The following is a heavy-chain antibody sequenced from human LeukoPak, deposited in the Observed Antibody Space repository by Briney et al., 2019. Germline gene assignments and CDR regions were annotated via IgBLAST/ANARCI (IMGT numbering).Heavy chain of an antibody. J-gene: IGHJ2*01. Sequence: SESLSLTCTVSGGSMFSYYWNWIRQPPGKGLEWIGYIYSSGITNYSPSLRSRGTISVATSRNQFSLRLTSVTAADTAIYYCARRAYYDSSGYHPTSGYFDLWGRGTLVTVSS. D-gene: IGHD3-22*01. CDR1: GGSMFSYY. V-gene: IGHV4-4*08. CDR2: IYSSGIT. CDR3: ARRAYYDSSGYHPTSGYFDL.